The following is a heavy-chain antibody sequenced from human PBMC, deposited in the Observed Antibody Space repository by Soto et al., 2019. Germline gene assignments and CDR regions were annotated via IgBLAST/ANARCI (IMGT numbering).Heavy chain of an antibody. D-gene: IGHD6-19*01. CDR2: IIPIFGTA. V-gene: IGHV1-69*13. CDR1: GGTFSSYA. Sequence: SVKVSCKASGGTFSSYAISWVRQAPGQGLEWMGGIIPIFGTANYAQKFQGRVTITADESTSTAYMELSSLRSEDTAVYYCVREDSISSGWYEGYWGQGTLVTVSS. J-gene: IGHJ4*02. CDR3: VREDSISSGWYEGY.